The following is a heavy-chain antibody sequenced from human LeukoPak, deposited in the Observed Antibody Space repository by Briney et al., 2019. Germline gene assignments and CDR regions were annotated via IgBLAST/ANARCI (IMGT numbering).Heavy chain of an antibody. V-gene: IGHV4-30-4*01. CDR1: GVAPSSGEYY. CDR2: IYYSGST. CDR3: ARASYYYGMDV. Sequence: PSETLSPTCTLSGVAPSSGEYYWRWIRQPPGKGLEWIGYIYYSGSTSYNPPLKSRVTISVDTPKNQFSLKLSSVTAADTAVYYCARASYYYGMDVWGQGTTVTVSS. J-gene: IGHJ6*02.